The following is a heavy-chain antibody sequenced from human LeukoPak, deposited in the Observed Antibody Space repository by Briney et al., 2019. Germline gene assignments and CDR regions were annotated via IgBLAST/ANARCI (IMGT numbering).Heavy chain of an antibody. V-gene: IGHV3-7*03. J-gene: IGHJ4*02. CDR1: GFTFSNYW. D-gene: IGHD1-1*01. CDR2: IKVDGSEK. CDR3: ARKTGMTGEAFEY. Sequence: GGSLRLSCAASGFTFSNYWMSWVRQAPGKGLEWVANIKVDGSEKYYLDSVKGRFTISRDNAKNSVYLQMNSLRTEDTAVYYCARKTGMTGEAFEYWGQGTLVTVSS.